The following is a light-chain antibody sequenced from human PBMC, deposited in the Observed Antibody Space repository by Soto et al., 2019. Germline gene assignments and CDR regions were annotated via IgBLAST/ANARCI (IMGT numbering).Light chain of an antibody. CDR2: AAS. CDR1: QSVNSSF. V-gene: IGKV3-20*01. CDR3: QQYDTSRWT. Sequence: EIVLTQSPGTLSLSPGERDTLSCRASQSVNSSFLAWYQQKPGQTPRLLIYAASTRATGIPDRFSGSGSGTDFTFTISRLEPEDFAVYYCQQYDTSRWTFGQGTNVEIK. J-gene: IGKJ1*01.